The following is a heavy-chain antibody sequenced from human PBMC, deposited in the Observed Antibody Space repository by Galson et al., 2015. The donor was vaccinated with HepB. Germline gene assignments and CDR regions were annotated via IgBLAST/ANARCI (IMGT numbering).Heavy chain of an antibody. D-gene: IGHD3-3*01. V-gene: IGHV3-21*01. J-gene: IGHJ4*02. Sequence: SLRLSCAASGFTFSSYSMNWVRQAPGKGLEWVSSISSSSGYIYYADSVKGRFTISRDNAKNSLYLQMNSLRAEDTAVYYCARVNGIFGSEYYFDYWGQGTLVTVSS. CDR3: ARVNGIFGSEYYFDY. CDR2: ISSSSGYI. CDR1: GFTFSSYS.